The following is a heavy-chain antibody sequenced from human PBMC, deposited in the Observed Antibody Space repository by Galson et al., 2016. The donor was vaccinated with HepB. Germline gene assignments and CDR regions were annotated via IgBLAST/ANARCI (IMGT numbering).Heavy chain of an antibody. D-gene: IGHD3-3*01. J-gene: IGHJ6*02. CDR1: GYTFDTYW. V-gene: IGHV5-51*01. CDR2: IYPGAFDI. CDR3: TRSLTGSYDFWGAIYNYYAMDV. Sequence: QSGAEVKKPGESLTISCRGSGYTFDTYWIGWVRQMPGKGLEWMGIIYPGAFDIRYCPTFQGPVTISVDKSISTAYLQWSSLTAPDPPRYYCTRSLTGSYDFWGAIYNYYAMDVWGQGTTVIVS.